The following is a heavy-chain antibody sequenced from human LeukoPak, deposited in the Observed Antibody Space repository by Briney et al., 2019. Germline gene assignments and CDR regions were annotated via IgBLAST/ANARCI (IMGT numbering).Heavy chain of an antibody. CDR1: GGSISSSRHY. J-gene: IGHJ4*02. Sequence: SETLSLTCTDPGGSISSSRHYWGWIRQPPGSGLEWIGSIYYSGRTYYHPSLKSRVPISVDTSKTRFFLKRRSVTAADTAVNYCARNRRGPGRGAGRFDYWGER. V-gene: IGHV4-39*01. D-gene: IGHD3-10*01. CDR2: IYYSGRT. CDR3: ARNRRGPGRGAGRFDY.